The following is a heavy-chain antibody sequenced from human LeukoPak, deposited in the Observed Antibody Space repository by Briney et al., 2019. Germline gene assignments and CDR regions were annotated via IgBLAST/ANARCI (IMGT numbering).Heavy chain of an antibody. CDR3: AVKYYYDSSGYFDFDY. D-gene: IGHD3-22*01. Sequence: GGSLRLSCAASGFTVSSNYMSWVRQAPGKGLEWVSVIYSGGSTYYADSVKGRFTISRDNSKNTLYLQMNSLRAEDTAVYYCAVKYYYDSSGYFDFDYWGQGTLFTVSS. V-gene: IGHV3-53*01. J-gene: IGHJ4*02. CDR1: GFTVSSNY. CDR2: IYSGGST.